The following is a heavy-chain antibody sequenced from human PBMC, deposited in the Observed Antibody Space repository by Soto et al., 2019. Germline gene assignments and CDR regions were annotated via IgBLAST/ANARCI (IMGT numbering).Heavy chain of an antibody. CDR1: GFTFSSYA. CDR3: ARGDRGGSGSPASYYYSGLDV. J-gene: IGHJ6*02. V-gene: IGHV3-23*01. CDR2: VSAGGDMT. Sequence: DVQLLESGGHLVQPGGSLRLSCAASGFTFSSYAMSWVRQAPGKGLEWVSSVSAGGDMTYYSDSVKGRFTISRDNSNNALFLQMNSRRIEDTALYYCARGDRGGSGSPASYYYSGLDVWGQGTKVTVS. D-gene: IGHD3-10*01.